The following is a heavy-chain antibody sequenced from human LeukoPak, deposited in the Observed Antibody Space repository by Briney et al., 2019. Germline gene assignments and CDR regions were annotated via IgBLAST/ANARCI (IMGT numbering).Heavy chain of an antibody. Sequence: GGSLRLSCAASGFTFSNAWMNWVRQAPGKGLEWVGRIKSKRDGGTTDYAAPVNGRFTISRDDSKNTLYLQMNSLKTEDTAVYYCTTEYYYDSSGLFDYWGQGTLVTVSS. CDR1: GFTFSNAW. CDR3: TTEYYYDSSGLFDY. V-gene: IGHV3-15*07. CDR2: IKSKRDGGTT. J-gene: IGHJ4*02. D-gene: IGHD3-22*01.